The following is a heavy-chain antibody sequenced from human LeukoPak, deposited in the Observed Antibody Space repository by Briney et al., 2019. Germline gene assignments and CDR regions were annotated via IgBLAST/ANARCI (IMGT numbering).Heavy chain of an antibody. CDR3: ARHSGFSPSNAFDV. D-gene: IGHD3-10*01. Sequence: SSETLSLTCTVSGGSISSYYWSWIRQPPGKGLEWIGYIYYSGSTNYNPSLKSRVTISVDTSKNQFSLKLSSVTAADTAVYYCARHSGFSPSNAFDVWGQGTMVTVSS. V-gene: IGHV4-59*01. CDR1: GGSISSYY. J-gene: IGHJ3*01. CDR2: IYYSGST.